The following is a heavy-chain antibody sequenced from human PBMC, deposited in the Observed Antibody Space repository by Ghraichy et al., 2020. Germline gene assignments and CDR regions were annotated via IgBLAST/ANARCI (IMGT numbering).Heavy chain of an antibody. CDR3: ARELYSRNGLYI. CDR1: GFNFKTYW. CDR2: IKEDGSQK. Sequence: GESLNISCVASGFNFKTYWMTWVRQAPGKGLEWAASIKEDGSQKYYVDSVEGRITLSRDNTQNAMYLQMNGLRAEDTALYFCARELYSRNGLYIWGQGTVVTGSS. J-gene: IGHJ3*02. V-gene: IGHV3-7*03. D-gene: IGHD2-8*01.